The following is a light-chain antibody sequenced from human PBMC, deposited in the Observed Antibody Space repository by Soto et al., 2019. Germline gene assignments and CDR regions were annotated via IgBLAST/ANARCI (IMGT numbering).Light chain of an antibody. CDR3: QQYNNWPRT. V-gene: IGKV3-15*01. CDR2: GAS. CDR1: QSVSSN. J-gene: IGKJ1*01. Sequence: ETVMTQSAATLSVSPGERATLSCRASQSVSSNLAWYQQKPGQAPRLLIYGASTKVTGIPARFSGSGSGTEFTLTISSLQSEDFAVYYCQQYNNWPRTFGQGTKVELK.